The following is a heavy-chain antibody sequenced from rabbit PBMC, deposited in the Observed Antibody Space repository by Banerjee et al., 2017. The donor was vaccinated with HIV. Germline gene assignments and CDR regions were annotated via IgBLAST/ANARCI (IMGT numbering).Heavy chain of an antibody. D-gene: IGHD4-1*01. CDR3: ARDLAGVIGWNFNL. CDR1: GFSFNNKYV. CDR2: FNPVFDNT. V-gene: IGHV1S45*01. J-gene: IGHJ4*01. Sequence: QEQLEESGGDLVKPEGSLTLTCTASGFSFNNKYVMCWVRQVPGKGLEWIGYFNPVFDNTYYASWVNGRFTISSHSAQNTLYLQMNSLTAADTATYFCARDLAGVIGWNFNLWGPGTLVTVS.